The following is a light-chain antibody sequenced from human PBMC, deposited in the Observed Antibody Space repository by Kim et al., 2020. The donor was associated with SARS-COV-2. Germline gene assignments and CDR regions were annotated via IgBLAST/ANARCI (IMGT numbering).Light chain of an antibody. J-gene: IGLJ3*02. CDR2: RNN. V-gene: IGLV1-47*01. CDR3: AAWDDSLSGRYWV. Sequence: VTISCSGGSSNIGSNYVYWYQQLPGTAPKLLIYRNNQRPSGVPDRFSGSKSGTSASLAISGLRSEDEADYYCAAWDDSLSGRYWVFGGGTQLTVL. CDR1: SSNIGSNY.